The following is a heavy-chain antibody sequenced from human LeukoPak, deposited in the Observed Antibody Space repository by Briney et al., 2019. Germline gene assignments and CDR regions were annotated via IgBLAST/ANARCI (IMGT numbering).Heavy chain of an antibody. CDR1: GDSISSSSYY. J-gene: IGHJ4*02. D-gene: IGHD5-18*01. CDR3: ANLGYTYVY. Sequence: SETLSLTCTVSGDSISSSSYYWGWIRQPPGMGLEWIGSIYYSGSTYYNPSLKSRVTISVDTSKNQFSLKLSSVTAADTAVYYRANLGYTYVYWGQGTLVTVSS. V-gene: IGHV4-39*01. CDR2: IYYSGST.